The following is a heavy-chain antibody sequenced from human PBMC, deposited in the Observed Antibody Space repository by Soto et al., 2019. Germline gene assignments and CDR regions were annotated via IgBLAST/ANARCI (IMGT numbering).Heavy chain of an antibody. Sequence: QVQLVQSGAEVKKPGSSVKVSCKASGGTFSSYAISWVRQAPGQGLEWMGGIIPIFGTANYAQKFQGRVTITADESTSTAYMELSSRRSEDTAVYYCASIYCSGGSCYSGYLLYWGQGTLVTVSS. CDR2: IIPIFGTA. CDR3: ASIYCSGGSCYSGYLLY. J-gene: IGHJ4*02. CDR1: GGTFSSYA. D-gene: IGHD2-15*01. V-gene: IGHV1-69*01.